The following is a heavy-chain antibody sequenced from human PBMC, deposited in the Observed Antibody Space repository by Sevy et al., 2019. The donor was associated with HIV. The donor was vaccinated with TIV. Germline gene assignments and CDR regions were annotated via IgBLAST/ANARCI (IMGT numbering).Heavy chain of an antibody. J-gene: IGHJ6*02. V-gene: IGHV3-48*03. CDR3: ASGSDTAWPYYGMDV. D-gene: IGHD5-18*01. CDR1: GFTFSSYE. CDR2: ISSSGSTI. Sequence: GGSLRLSCAASGFTFSSYEMNWVRQAPGKGLEWVSYISSSGSTIYYGDSVKGRFTISRDNAKNSLYLQMNSLRAEDTAVYYCASGSDTAWPYYGMDVWGQGTTVTVSS.